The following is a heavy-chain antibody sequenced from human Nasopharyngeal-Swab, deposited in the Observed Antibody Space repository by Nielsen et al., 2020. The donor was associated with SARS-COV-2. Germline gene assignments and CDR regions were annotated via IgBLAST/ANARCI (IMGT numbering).Heavy chain of an antibody. D-gene: IGHD3-3*01. V-gene: IGHV4-39*01. CDR2: IYYSGST. J-gene: IGHJ6*02. Sequence: GSLRLSCTVSGGSISSSSYYWGWIRQPPGKGLEWIGSIYYSGSTYYNPSLKSRVTISVDTSKNQFSLKLSSVTAADTAVYYCARHGQGITIFGVVSRYGMDVWGQGTTVTVSS. CDR1: GGSISSSSYY. CDR3: ARHGQGITIFGVVSRYGMDV.